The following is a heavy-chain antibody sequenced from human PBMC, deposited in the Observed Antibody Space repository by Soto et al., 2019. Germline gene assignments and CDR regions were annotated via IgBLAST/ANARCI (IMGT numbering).Heavy chain of an antibody. V-gene: IGHV2-5*02. D-gene: IGHD6-6*01. Sequence: QITLKESGPTLVKPTQTLTLTCTFSGFSLTTSGVSVGWIRQSPGKALEWLALIFWDDDKRYSPSLKGRLTITKDNSRNQVVLTMTNMDPVDTSTYYYASGPYFDSSSAFWGQGTLVTVSS. J-gene: IGHJ4*02. CDR2: IFWDDDK. CDR3: ASGPYFDSSSAF. CDR1: GFSLTTSGVS.